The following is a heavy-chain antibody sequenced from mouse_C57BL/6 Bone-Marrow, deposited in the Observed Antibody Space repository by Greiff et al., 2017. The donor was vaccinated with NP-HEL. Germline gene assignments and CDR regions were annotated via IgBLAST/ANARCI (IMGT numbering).Heavy chain of an antibody. CDR2: ISYDGSN. J-gene: IGHJ2*01. D-gene: IGHD1-1*01. Sequence: EVKLQESGPGLVKPSQSLSLTCSVTGYSLTSGYYWNWIRQFPGNKLEWMGYISYDGSNNYNPSLKNRISLTRDTSKNQFFLKLNSVTTEDTATYYCARGGYYGYYCDYWGQGTTLTVSS. V-gene: IGHV3-6*01. CDR3: ARGGYYGYYCDY. CDR1: GYSLTSGYY.